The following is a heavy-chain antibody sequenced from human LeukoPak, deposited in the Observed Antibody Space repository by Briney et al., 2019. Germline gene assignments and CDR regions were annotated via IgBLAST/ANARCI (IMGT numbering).Heavy chain of an antibody. CDR3: ARFGSNPYYFDY. Sequence: ASETLSLTCTVSGGSISSYYWSWIRQPPGKGLEWIGYNYYSGSTNYNPPLKSRVTISVDTSKNQFSLKLSSVTAADTAVYYCARFGSNPYYFDYWGQGTLVTVSS. CDR2: NYYSGST. V-gene: IGHV4-59*08. J-gene: IGHJ4*02. CDR1: GGSISSYY. D-gene: IGHD3-10*01.